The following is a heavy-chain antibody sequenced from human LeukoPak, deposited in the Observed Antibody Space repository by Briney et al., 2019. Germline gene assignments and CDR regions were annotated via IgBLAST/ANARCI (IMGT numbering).Heavy chain of an antibody. J-gene: IGHJ4*02. CDR1: GYTLTDYY. Sequence: ASVKVSCKTSGYTLTDYYMHWVRQAPGQGLEWMGWINPNSGGTNYAQRFQGRVTLTRDTSISTAYMEPNRLRSDDTAVYYCARDYYDSSGYSHDYWGQGTLVTVSS. D-gene: IGHD3-22*01. CDR2: INPNSGGT. V-gene: IGHV1-2*02. CDR3: ARDYYDSSGYSHDY.